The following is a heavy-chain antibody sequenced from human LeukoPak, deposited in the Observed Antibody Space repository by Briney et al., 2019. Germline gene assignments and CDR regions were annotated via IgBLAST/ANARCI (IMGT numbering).Heavy chain of an antibody. V-gene: IGHV1-18*01. CDR1: GYTFTSYD. Sequence: ASVKISCKASGYTFTSYDINWVRQAPGQGLEWMGWISAYNGNTNYAQKLQGRVTMTTDTSTNTAYMELRSLRSDDTAAYYCARDQLLSFDYWGQGTLVTVSS. CDR3: ARDQLLSFDY. D-gene: IGHD2-2*01. J-gene: IGHJ4*02. CDR2: ISAYNGNT.